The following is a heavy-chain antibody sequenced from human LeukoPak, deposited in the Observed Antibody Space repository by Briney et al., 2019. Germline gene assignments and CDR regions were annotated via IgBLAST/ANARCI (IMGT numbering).Heavy chain of an antibody. Sequence: PGRSLRLSCAASGFTFSSYDMHWVRQAPGKGLEWVAIISYDGSNKYYADSVKGRFTISRDNSKNTLYLQMNSLRAEDTAVYYCAKVDRYYYDSSGLYGMDVWGQGTTVTVSS. D-gene: IGHD3-22*01. V-gene: IGHV3-30*18. CDR3: AKVDRYYYDSSGLYGMDV. CDR2: ISYDGSNK. CDR1: GFTFSSYD. J-gene: IGHJ6*02.